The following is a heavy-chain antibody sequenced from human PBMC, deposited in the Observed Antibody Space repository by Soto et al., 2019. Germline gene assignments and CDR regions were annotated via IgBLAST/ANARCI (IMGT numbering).Heavy chain of an antibody. D-gene: IGHD2-15*01. CDR1: GYTFTSYY. CDR3: ARVYCSGGSCYSIDY. J-gene: IGHJ4*02. Sequence: GASVKVSCKASGYTFTSYYMHCVRQPPGQGLEWMGIINPSGGSTTYAQKFQGRVTMTRDTSTSTVYMELSSLRSEDTAVYYCARVYCSGGSCYSIDYWGQGTLVTVSS. V-gene: IGHV1-46*03. CDR2: INPSGGST.